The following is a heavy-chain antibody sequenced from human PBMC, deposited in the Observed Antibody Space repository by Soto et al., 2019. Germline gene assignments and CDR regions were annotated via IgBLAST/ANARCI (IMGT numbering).Heavy chain of an antibody. V-gene: IGHV3-11*01. CDR2: ISSSGSTI. CDR1: GFTFSDYY. J-gene: IGHJ4*02. D-gene: IGHD6-19*01. CDR3: AKDRMPVSGTLFDF. Sequence: GGSLRLSCAASGFTFSDYYMSWIRQAPGKGLEWVSYISSSGSTIYYADSVKGRFTISRDNAKNSLYLQMNSLRGEDTAVYYCAKDRMPVSGTLFDFWGQGILVTVSS.